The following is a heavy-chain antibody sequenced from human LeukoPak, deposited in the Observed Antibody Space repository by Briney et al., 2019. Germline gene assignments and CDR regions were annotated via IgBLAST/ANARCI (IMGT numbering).Heavy chain of an antibody. D-gene: IGHD3-10*01. V-gene: IGHV4-59*11. CDR1: GDSLSRHY. J-gene: IGHJ3*02. CDR3: ARGAMVRGVGHDAFDI. CDR2: IYGSGST. Sequence: SETLSLTCTVSGDSLSRHYWSWIRQPPGKGLEWIGYIYGSGSTHYDPSLRSRVTMSVDTSKNQFSLKLSSVTAADTAVYYCARGAMVRGVGHDAFDIWGQGTMVTVSS.